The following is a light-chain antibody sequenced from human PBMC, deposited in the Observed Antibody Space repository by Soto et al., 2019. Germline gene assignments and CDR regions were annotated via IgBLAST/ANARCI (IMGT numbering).Light chain of an antibody. Sequence: QSVLTQPPSVSGAPGQRVTFSCIGSSSNIGADYDVHWYQQLPGTAPKLLIYSNINRPSGVPDRFSSSKSGASAALAITGLLAEDEAYYSCHSYYSSLGFVFGPGTKLTVL. CDR3: HSYYSSLGFV. J-gene: IGLJ1*01. V-gene: IGLV1-40*01. CDR1: SSNIGADYD. CDR2: SNI.